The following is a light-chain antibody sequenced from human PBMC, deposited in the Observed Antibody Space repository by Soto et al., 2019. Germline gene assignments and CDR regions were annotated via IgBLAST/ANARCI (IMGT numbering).Light chain of an antibody. J-gene: IGLJ3*02. V-gene: IGLV1-44*01. Sequence: QSVLTQPPSASGTPGQRVTISCSGSSSTFGSNTVNWYQQLPGAAPKLLIYSENQRPSGVPDRFSGSKSGTSASLAISGLQSEDEADYYCEAWDDSLNGPVFGGGTKVTVL. CDR2: SEN. CDR1: SSTFGSNT. CDR3: EAWDDSLNGPV.